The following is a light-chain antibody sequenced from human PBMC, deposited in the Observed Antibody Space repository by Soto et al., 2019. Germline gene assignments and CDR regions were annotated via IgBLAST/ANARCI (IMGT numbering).Light chain of an antibody. Sequence: QSVLTQPPSASGTPGQRVTIYCSGSSSNIGSNTVNWYQQLPGTAPKLLIYSNNQRPSGVPDRFSGSNSGTSASLAISGLQSEDEATYYCAAWDDSLNGWVFGGGTKLTVL. CDR1: SSNIGSNT. V-gene: IGLV1-44*01. J-gene: IGLJ3*02. CDR3: AAWDDSLNGWV. CDR2: SNN.